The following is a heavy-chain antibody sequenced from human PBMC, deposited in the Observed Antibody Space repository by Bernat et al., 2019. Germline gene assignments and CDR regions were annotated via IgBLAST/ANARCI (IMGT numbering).Heavy chain of an antibody. J-gene: IGHJ4*02. V-gene: IGHV4-4*02. CDR2: IYHSGTT. Sequence: QVQLQESGPGLVKPSGTLSLTCAVSGASISSNEWWSWVRQLPGKGLEWIGEIYHSGTTNYNPSLRSRVTMSVDKSKTQFSLRLNSVTAADTAVYYCASKIGILVAGPFYDYWGQGTLVTVSS. CDR3: ASKIGILVAGPFYDY. D-gene: IGHD6-19*01. CDR1: GASISSNEW.